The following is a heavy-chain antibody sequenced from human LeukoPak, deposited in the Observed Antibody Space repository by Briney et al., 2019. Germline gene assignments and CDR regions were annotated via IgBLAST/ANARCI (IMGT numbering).Heavy chain of an antibody. CDR3: AKDYLGHGYNWRLSGNAFDI. CDR2: ISWDGGDT. Sequence: GGSLRLSCAASGFSFDEYTMHWVRQVPGKGLQWVCLISWDGGDTHYADSVKGRFTISRNNSKNSLYLQMNSLRTEDTALYYCAKDYLGHGYNWRLSGNAFDIWGLGTMVTVSS. V-gene: IGHV3-43*01. J-gene: IGHJ3*02. D-gene: IGHD5-24*01. CDR1: GFSFDEYT.